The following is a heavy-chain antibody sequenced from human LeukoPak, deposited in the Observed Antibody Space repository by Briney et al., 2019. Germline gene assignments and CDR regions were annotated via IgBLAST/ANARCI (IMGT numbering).Heavy chain of an antibody. Sequence: SVKVSCKASGGTFSSYAISWVRQAPGQGLEWMGGIIPIFGTANYAQKFQGRVTITTDESTSTAYMELSSLRSEDTAVYYCARDLSYYDSSGPVIYYYYMDVWGKGTTVTVSS. D-gene: IGHD3-22*01. J-gene: IGHJ6*03. CDR3: ARDLSYYDSSGPVIYYYYMDV. CDR1: GGTFSSYA. CDR2: IIPIFGTA. V-gene: IGHV1-69*05.